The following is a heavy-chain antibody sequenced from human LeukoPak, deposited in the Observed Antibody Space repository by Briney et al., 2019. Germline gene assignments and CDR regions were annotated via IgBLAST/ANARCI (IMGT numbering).Heavy chain of an antibody. CDR3: ARDGYYYDSSGYYTDAFDI. Sequence: PSETLSLTCTVSGGSISSGGYYWSWIRQHPGKGLEWIGYIYYSGSTYYNPSLKSRVTISVDTSKNQFSLKLSSVTAADTAVYYCARDGYYYDSSGYYTDAFDIWGQGTVVTVSS. J-gene: IGHJ3*02. CDR2: IYYSGST. V-gene: IGHV4-31*03. D-gene: IGHD3-22*01. CDR1: GGSISSGGYY.